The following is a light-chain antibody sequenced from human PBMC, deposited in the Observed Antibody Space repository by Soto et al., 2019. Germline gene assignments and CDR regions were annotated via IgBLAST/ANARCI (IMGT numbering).Light chain of an antibody. V-gene: IGLV2-14*01. CDR1: SSDVGGYDY. J-gene: IGLJ2*01. Sequence: QSVLTQPASVSGSPGQTITISCTGTSSDVGGYDYVSWYQKHPGKAPKLMIYEVSTRPSGISNRFSGSKSGNTASLTISGLQAEDEADYYCSSYTTSSTLVFGGGTKLTVL. CDR3: SSYTTSSTLV. CDR2: EVS.